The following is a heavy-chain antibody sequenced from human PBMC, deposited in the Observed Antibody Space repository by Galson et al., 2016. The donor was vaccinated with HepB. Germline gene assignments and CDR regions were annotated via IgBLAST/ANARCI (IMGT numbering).Heavy chain of an antibody. CDR1: GFTFSTYE. CDR3: TRGSPGYDSRSMDL. J-gene: IGHJ2*01. V-gene: IGHV3-13*01. CDR2: IGSAGYT. D-gene: IGHD3-22*01. Sequence: SLRLSCAASGFTFSTYEIHWVRQRAGKGLEWVSAIGSAGYTYYPISVKGRFLVSRENAKNSSILQINSLRDDDTGVYYCTRGSPGYDSRSMDLWGRGTLVTVSS.